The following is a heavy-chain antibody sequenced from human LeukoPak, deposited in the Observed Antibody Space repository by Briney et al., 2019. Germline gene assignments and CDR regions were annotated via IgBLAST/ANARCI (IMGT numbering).Heavy chain of an antibody. V-gene: IGHV4-39*01. CDR3: TRGFDHAKSGY. J-gene: IGHJ4*02. CDR2: IHFSGTI. Sequence: SETLSLTCTVSGGSISGSTYYWGWIRQPPGKGLEWLGMIHFSGTIYNNPSLMSRVTISVDTSKNQFSLKLTSVTAADTAVYYCTRGFDHAKSGYWGQGTLVTVSS. CDR1: GGSISGSTYY. D-gene: IGHD1-14*01.